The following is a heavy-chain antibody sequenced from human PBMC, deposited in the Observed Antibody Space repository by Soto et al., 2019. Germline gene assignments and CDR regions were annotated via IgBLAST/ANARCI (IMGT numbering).Heavy chain of an antibody. J-gene: IGHJ4*02. V-gene: IGHV3-30*18. CDR3: AKDRIRGTSYFDY. CDR1: GFSFNTYG. Sequence: QVQLLESGGGVVQPGRSLRLYCAASGFSFNTYGMHWVRLAPGKGLEWVACISDNGDKTFYADSVKGRFTMSRDNSQSTLYIQMNSLRPEDTAVYYCAKDRIRGTSYFDYWGQGTLVTVSS. CDR2: ISDNGDKT. D-gene: IGHD6-6*01.